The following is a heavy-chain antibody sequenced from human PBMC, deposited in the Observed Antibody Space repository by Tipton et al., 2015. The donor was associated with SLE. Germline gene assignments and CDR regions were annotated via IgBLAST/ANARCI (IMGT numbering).Heavy chain of an antibody. J-gene: IGHJ5*02. V-gene: IGHV4-34*01. CDR3: ARDQGYSSSARNWFDP. CDR1: GGSFSGYY. D-gene: IGHD6-6*01. CDR2: INHSGST. Sequence: TLSLTCAVYGGSFSGYYWSWIRQPPGKGLEWIGEINHSGSTNYNPSLKSRVTISVDTSKNQFSLKLSSVTAADTAVYYCARDQGYSSSARNWFDPWGQGTLVTVSS.